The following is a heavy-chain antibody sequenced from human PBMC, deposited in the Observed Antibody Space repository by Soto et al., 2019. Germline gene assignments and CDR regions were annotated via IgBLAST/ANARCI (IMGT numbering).Heavy chain of an antibody. CDR1: GGSFSGYY. Sequence: SETLSLTCAVYGGSFSGYYWSWIRQPPGKGLEWIGEINHSGSTNYNPSLKSRVTISVDTSKKQFSLKLSSVTAADTAVYYCATRLRWYNWFDPWGQGTLVTVSS. CDR2: INHSGST. CDR3: ATRLRWYNWFDP. D-gene: IGHD4-17*01. J-gene: IGHJ5*02. V-gene: IGHV4-34*01.